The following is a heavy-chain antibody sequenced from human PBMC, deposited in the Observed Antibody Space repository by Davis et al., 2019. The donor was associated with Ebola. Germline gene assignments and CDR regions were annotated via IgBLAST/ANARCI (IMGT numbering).Heavy chain of an antibody. CDR3: ARVDSSSPYWYFDL. CDR1: GFTFSSYA. Sequence: PGGSLRLSCAASGFTFSSYAMHWVRQAPGKGLEYVSAISSNGGSTYYADSVKGRFTISRDNSKNTLYLQMGSLRAEDMAVYYCARVDSSSPYWYFDLWGRGTLVTVSS. J-gene: IGHJ2*01. CDR2: ISSNGGST. V-gene: IGHV3-64*02. D-gene: IGHD6-13*01.